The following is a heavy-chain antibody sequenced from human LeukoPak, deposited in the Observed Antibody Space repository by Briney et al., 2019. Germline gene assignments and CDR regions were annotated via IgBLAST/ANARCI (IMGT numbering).Heavy chain of an antibody. CDR3: ARLNTNCSGGSCYYYYFDY. V-gene: IGHV4-39*01. D-gene: IGHD2-15*01. CDR2: IYYSGST. J-gene: IGHJ4*02. CDR1: GFTFSSYW. Sequence: GSLRLSCAASGFTFSSYWMTWVRQAPGKGLEWIGSIYYSGSTYYNPSLKSRVTISVDTSKNQFSLKLSSVTAADTAVYYCARLNTNCSGGSCYYYYFDYWGQGTLVTVSS.